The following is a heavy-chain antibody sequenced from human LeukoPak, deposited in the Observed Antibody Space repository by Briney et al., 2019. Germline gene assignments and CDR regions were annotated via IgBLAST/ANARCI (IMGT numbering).Heavy chain of an antibody. J-gene: IGHJ4*02. CDR1: GFTFDDYA. D-gene: IGHD2-2*01. CDR2: ISWNSGSI. CDR3: AKVMDQLLPGAFDY. V-gene: IGHV3-9*01. Sequence: GGSLRLSCAASGFTFDDYAMHWVRQAPGKGLEWVSGISWNSGSIGYADSVKGRFTISRDNAKNSLYLQMNSLRAEDTALYYCAKVMDQLLPGAFDYWGQGTLVTVSS.